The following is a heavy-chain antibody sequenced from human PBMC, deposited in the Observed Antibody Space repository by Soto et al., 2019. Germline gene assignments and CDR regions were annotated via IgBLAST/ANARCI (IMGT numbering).Heavy chain of an antibody. V-gene: IGHV3-30-3*01. J-gene: IGHJ4*02. D-gene: IGHD6-19*01. CDR3: ATAVIAVAGREFDY. Sequence: GGSLRLSCAASGFTFSSYAMHWVRQAPGKGLEWVAVISYDGSNKYYADSVKGRFTISRDNSKNTLYLQMNSLRAEDTAVYYCATAVIAVAGREFDYWGQGTLVTVSS. CDR1: GFTFSSYA. CDR2: ISYDGSNK.